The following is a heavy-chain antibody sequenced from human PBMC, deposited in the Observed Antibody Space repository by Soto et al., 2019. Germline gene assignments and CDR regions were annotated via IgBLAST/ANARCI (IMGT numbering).Heavy chain of an antibody. CDR2: IKQDGSER. CDR1: GFALSNYW. J-gene: IGHJ4*02. V-gene: IGHV3-7*05. D-gene: IGHD7-27*01. CDR3: ATETSTWGC. Sequence: EVQLVESGGGLVQPGGSLRLSCVASGFALSNYWINWVRQAPGKGLEWVANIKQDGSERNYVDSVKGRFTISRDNARNSLYLQMNSPRAEDTAAYYCATETSTWGCWGQGTLVTVSS.